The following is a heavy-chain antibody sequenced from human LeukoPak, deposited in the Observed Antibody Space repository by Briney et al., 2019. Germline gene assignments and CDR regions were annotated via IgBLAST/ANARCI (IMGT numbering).Heavy chain of an antibody. V-gene: IGHV4-59*01. Sequence: PSETLSLTCTVSGGSISSYQWSWIRQPPGKGLEWIGNIYYSGSANYNPSLKSRVTISVDTSKNQFSLKLSPVTAADTAVYYCARGGYYGSGNDFRFDPWGQGTLVTVSS. D-gene: IGHD3-10*01. CDR1: GGSISSYQ. CDR2: IYYSGSA. J-gene: IGHJ5*02. CDR3: ARGGYYGSGNDFRFDP.